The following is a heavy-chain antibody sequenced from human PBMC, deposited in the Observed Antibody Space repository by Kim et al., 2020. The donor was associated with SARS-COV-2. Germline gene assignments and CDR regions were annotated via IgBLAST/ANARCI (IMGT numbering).Heavy chain of an antibody. J-gene: IGHJ6*02. V-gene: IGHV3-23*01. Sequence: SVKGRFTISRDNSKNTLYLQMNSLRAEDTAVYYCAKDRTAAMPSDGMDVWGQGTTVTVSS. D-gene: IGHD2-2*01. CDR3: AKDRTAAMPSDGMDV.